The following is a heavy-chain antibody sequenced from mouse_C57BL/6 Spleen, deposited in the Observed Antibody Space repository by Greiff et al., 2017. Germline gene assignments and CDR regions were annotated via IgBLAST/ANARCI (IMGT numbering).Heavy chain of an antibody. J-gene: IGHJ3*01. CDR1: GFTFSDAW. CDR3: TSYYGSSYVGFAY. CDR2: IRNKANNHAT. Sequence: EVKVEESGGGLVQPGGSMKLSCAASGFTFSDAWMDWVRQSPEKGLEWVAEIRNKANNHATYYAESVKGRFTISRDDSKSSVYLQMNSLRAEDTGIYYCTSYYGSSYVGFAYWGQGTLVTVSA. V-gene: IGHV6-6*01. D-gene: IGHD1-1*01.